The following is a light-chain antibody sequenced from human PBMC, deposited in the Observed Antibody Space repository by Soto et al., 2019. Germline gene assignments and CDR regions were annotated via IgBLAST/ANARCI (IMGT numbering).Light chain of an antibody. CDR3: AAWDDSLSGVL. CDR1: SSNIGSNL. CDR2: SND. J-gene: IGLJ2*01. Sequence: QAVVTQPPSASGTPGQRVTISCSGSSSNIGSNLVNWYQQLPGTAPKLLMYSNDQRPSGVPDRFSGSKSGTSASLAISGLQSEDEADYYCAAWDDSLSGVLFGGGTKLTVL. V-gene: IGLV1-44*01.